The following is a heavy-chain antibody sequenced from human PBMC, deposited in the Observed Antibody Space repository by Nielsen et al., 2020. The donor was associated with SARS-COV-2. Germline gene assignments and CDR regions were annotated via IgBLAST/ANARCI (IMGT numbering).Heavy chain of an antibody. CDR1: GFTFSSYA. Sequence: GESLKISCAASGFTFSSYAMSWVRQAPGKGLEWVSAISGSGGSTYYADSVKGRFTISRDNSKNTLYLQMNSLRAEDTAVYYCAKDGGYYYGSGSYNYWGQGTLVTVSS. CDR3: AKDGGYYYGSGSYNY. D-gene: IGHD3-10*01. J-gene: IGHJ4*02. CDR2: ISGSGGST. V-gene: IGHV3-23*01.